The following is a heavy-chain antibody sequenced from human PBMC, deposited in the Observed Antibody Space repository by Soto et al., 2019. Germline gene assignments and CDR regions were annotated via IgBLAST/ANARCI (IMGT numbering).Heavy chain of an antibody. Sequence: EVQLVESGGGLIQPGGSLRLSCAASGFTVSSNYMSWVRQAPGKGLEWVSVIYSGGSTYYADSVKGRFTISRDNSKNTLYLQMNSLRAEDTAVYYCARDGLRSGYGMDVWGQGTTVIVSS. V-gene: IGHV3-53*01. J-gene: IGHJ6*02. CDR1: GFTVSSNY. CDR3: ARDGLRSGYGMDV. CDR2: IYSGGST. D-gene: IGHD4-17*01.